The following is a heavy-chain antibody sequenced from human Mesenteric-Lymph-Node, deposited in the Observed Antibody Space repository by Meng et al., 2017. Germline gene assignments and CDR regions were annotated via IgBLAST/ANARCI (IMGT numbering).Heavy chain of an antibody. D-gene: IGHD4-17*01. J-gene: IGHJ4*02. CDR2: IIPIFGTA. CDR1: GGTFSSYA. CDR3: ARGGVAVTTGLDY. V-gene: IGHV1-69*05. Sequence: SVKVSCKASGGTFSSYAIRWVRQAPGQGLEWMGGIIPIFGTANYAQKFQGRVTITTDDSTSTAYMELSSLRSEDTAVYYCARGGVAVTTGLDYWGQGTLVTVSS.